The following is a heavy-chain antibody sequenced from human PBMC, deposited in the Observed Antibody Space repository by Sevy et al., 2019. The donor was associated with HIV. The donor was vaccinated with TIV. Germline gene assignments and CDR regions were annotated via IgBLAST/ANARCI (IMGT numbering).Heavy chain of an antibody. V-gene: IGHV3-7*01. CDR2: IKQDGSEK. J-gene: IGHJ4*02. CDR3: SREQGLKYYFDY. D-gene: IGHD6-19*01. Sequence: GGSLRLSCAASGFTFSSYWMSWVRQAPGKGLEWVANIKQDGSEKYYVDSVKGRFTISRDNAKNSLYLQMNSLRADDTAVYYCSREQGLKYYFDYWGQGTLVTVSS. CDR1: GFTFSSYW.